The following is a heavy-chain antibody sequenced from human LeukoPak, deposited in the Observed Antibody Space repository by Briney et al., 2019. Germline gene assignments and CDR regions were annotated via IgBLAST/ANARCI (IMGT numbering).Heavy chain of an antibody. CDR2: INWNGGST. J-gene: IGHJ4*02. Sequence: PGPSLRLSCVGSGFRFSRYAMQWVRQAPGKGLEWVSGINWNGGSTGYADSVEGRFTISRDNAKNSQYLQMNSLSVEDTALYYCARAQTYGDSRLLLDYWGQGTLVTVSS. V-gene: IGHV3-20*04. D-gene: IGHD4-17*01. CDR3: ARAQTYGDSRLLLDY. CDR1: GFRFSRYA.